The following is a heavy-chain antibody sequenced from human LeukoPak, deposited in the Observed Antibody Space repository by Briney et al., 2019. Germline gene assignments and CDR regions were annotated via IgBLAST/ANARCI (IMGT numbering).Heavy chain of an antibody. CDR1: QFTFSNYA. D-gene: IGHD2-15*01. J-gene: IGHJ2*01. V-gene: IGHV3-23*01. CDR3: AKGPAPYCSGGSCYSPHWYFDL. CDR2: ISGSGNTT. Sequence: GGSLRLSCAASQFTFSNYAMSWVRQAPGKGLEWVSAISGSGNTTYFGDSVKGRFTISRDNPKNTVYLQMNSLSAEDTAVYYCAKGPAPYCSGGSCYSPHWYFDLWGRGTLVTVSS.